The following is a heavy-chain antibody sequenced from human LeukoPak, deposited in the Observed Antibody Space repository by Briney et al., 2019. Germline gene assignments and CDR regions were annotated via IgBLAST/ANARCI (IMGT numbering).Heavy chain of an antibody. D-gene: IGHD2-15*01. Sequence: GGSLRLSCAASGFTFSSYRMSWVRQAPGKGLEWVANIKQDGSEKYYVDSVKGRFTISRDNAKNSLYLQMNSLRAEDTAVYYCAREVVRTEYYFDYWGQGTLVTVSS. CDR2: IKQDGSEK. J-gene: IGHJ4*02. V-gene: IGHV3-7*01. CDR1: GFTFSSYR. CDR3: AREVVRTEYYFDY.